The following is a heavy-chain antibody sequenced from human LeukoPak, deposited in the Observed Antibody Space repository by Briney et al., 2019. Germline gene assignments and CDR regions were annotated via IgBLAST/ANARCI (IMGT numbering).Heavy chain of an antibody. J-gene: IGHJ6*02. V-gene: IGHV3-7*03. CDR2: IKEDESEK. CDR1: GFTFSSYW. Sequence: GGSLKLSCEASGFTFSSYWMSWVRQAPGKGLEWVANIKEDESEKYYVDYVKGRFTISRGNAKNSLYLQMNSLRAEDTAVYYCARGVSLDVWGQGTTVTVSS. CDR3: ARGVSLDV.